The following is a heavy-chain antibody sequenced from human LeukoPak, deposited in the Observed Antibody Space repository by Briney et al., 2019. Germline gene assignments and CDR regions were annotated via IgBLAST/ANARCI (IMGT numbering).Heavy chain of an antibody. V-gene: IGHV4-59*01. CDR3: ARVYGSGSYYNLYYFDY. Sequence: SETLSLTCTVSGGSISSYYWSWIRQPPGKGLEWIGYIYYSGSTNYNPSLKSRVTISVDTSKNQFSLKLSSVTAADTAVYYCARVYGSGSYYNLYYFDYWGQGTLVTASS. CDR1: GGSISSYY. J-gene: IGHJ4*02. D-gene: IGHD3-10*01. CDR2: IYYSGST.